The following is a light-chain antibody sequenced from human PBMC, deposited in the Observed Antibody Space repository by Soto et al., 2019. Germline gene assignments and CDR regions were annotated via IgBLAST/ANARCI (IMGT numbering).Light chain of an antibody. J-gene: IGKJ5*01. Sequence: DVVMTQTPVSVAVAALQPASISCKSSQSRPHITGETFLFWSPQKPGQSTQVLIYEVSTRASGVTDRFSGSGSGTDFTLEISRLETDDVGIYYCMQSTQLPPTFGQGTRLEIK. V-gene: IGKV2D-29*02. CDR3: MQSTQLPPT. CDR1: QSRPHITGETF. CDR2: EVS.